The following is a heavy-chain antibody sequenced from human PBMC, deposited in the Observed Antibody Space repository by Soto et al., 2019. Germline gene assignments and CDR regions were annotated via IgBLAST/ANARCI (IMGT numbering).Heavy chain of an antibody. CDR3: ARSVDP. J-gene: IGHJ5*02. Sequence: PSETLSLTCTVSGGSISRYYWSWIRQPPGKGLEWIGYMYNTGSTVYNPPFKSRVTISVDTSKNQFSLKLNSVTAADTAVYYCARSVDPWGQGTLVTVSS. CDR2: MYNTGST. V-gene: IGHV4-59*12. CDR1: GGSISRYY.